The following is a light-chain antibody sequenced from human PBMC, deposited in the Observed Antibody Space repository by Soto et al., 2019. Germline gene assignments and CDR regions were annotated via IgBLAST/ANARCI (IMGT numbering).Light chain of an antibody. CDR3: SLYTSENTYV. CDR1: STDFVSYNR. J-gene: IGLJ1*01. Sequence: QSALTQPPSVSGSRGQSVTISCTGTSTDFVSYNRVSWYQQPPGTAPKLIIYEASNRPSGVPDRFSGSKSGNTASLTISGLQAADEADYYCSLYTSENTYVFGTGTKVTVL. CDR2: EAS. V-gene: IGLV2-18*01.